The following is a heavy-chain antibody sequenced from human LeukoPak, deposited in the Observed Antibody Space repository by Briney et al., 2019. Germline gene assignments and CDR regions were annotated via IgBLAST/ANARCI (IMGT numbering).Heavy chain of an antibody. CDR2: IYHSGST. D-gene: IGHD2-15*01. Sequence: SETLSLTCTVSGASITNGYYWGWIRQSPGKGLEWIGSIYHSGSTYRNPSLQSRVSMSADTSNNQFSLTLSSVTAADTAVYYCARLGYCNGVSCYGWLDPWGQGTLVTVSS. V-gene: IGHV4-38-2*02. CDR3: ARLGYCNGVSCYGWLDP. CDR1: GASITNGYY. J-gene: IGHJ5*02.